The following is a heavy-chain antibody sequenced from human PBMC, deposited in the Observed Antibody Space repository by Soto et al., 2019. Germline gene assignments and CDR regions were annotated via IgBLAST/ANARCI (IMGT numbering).Heavy chain of an antibody. CDR1: GYTFTSYG. V-gene: IGHV1-18*01. CDR2: ISACNGNT. Sequence: GASVKVSCKASGYTFTSYGISWVRQAPGQGLEWMGWISACNGNTNYAQKLQGRVTMTTDTSTSTAYMELRSLRSDDTAVYYCVVGGGGSLPYYYYGMDVWGQGTTVTVSS. CDR3: VVGGGGSLPYYYYGMDV. J-gene: IGHJ6*01. D-gene: IGHD1-26*01.